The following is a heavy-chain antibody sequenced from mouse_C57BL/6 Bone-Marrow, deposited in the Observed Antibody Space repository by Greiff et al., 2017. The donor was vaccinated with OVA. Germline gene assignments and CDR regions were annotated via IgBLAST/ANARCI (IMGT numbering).Heavy chain of an antibody. CDR3: ARSEDYFYARDY. J-gene: IGHJ4*01. CDR2: IYPGSGST. Sequence: VQLQESGAELVKPGASVKMSCKASGYTFTSYWITWVKQRPGQGLEWIGDIYPGSGSTNYNEKFKSKVTLTVDTSSSTAYMQLSSLTSEDSAVYYCARSEDYFYARDYWGQGTSVTVSS. V-gene: IGHV1-55*01. CDR1: GYTFTSYW. D-gene: IGHD1-1*01.